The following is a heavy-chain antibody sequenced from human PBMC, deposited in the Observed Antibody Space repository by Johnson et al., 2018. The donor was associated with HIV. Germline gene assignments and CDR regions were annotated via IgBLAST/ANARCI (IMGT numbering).Heavy chain of an antibody. CDR3: GRSGVDDAAFDI. J-gene: IGHJ3*02. D-gene: IGHD7-27*01. CDR1: GFTFSSYA. Sequence: QVQLVESGGGVVQPGRSLRLSCAASGFTFSSYAMHWVRQAPGKGLEWVAVISYYGSTKYYADSVKGRVTISGDNSKNTLYLQMNSLSAEDTAVFYCGRSGVDDAAFDIWGQGTMVTVSS. V-gene: IGHV3-30*04. CDR2: ISYYGSTK.